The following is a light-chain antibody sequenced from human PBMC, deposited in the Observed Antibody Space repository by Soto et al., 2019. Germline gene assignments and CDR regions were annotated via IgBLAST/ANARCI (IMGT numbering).Light chain of an antibody. CDR3: QTWGTGFRV. CDR2: LDSAGRH. Sequence: QLVLTQSPSASASRGASVKLTCTLSSGHSTYAIAWHQQQPEKGPRFLMNLDSAGRHSKGDEIPDRFSGSSSGAERYLTISSLQSEDEADYYCQTWGTGFRVFGGGTKLTVL. CDR1: SGHSTYA. V-gene: IGLV4-69*01. J-gene: IGLJ3*02.